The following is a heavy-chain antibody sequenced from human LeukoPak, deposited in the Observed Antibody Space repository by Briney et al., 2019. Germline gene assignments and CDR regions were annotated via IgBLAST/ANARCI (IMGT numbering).Heavy chain of an antibody. D-gene: IGHD1-26*01. CDR1: GYTFTRYT. CDR2: INTDNGNT. J-gene: IGHJ3*02. CDR3: ARGGSGATFDI. V-gene: IGHV1-3*04. Sequence: ASVKVSCTTSGYTFTRYTIHWMRQAPGQGLEWMGWINTDNGNTKYPQQFQGRVTSVRDTSANTVYMELSSLRSEDTATYYCARGGSGATFDIRGQGTMVTVSS.